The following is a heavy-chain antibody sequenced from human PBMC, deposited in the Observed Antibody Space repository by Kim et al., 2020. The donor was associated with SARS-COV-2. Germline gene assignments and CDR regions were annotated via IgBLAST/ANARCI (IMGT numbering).Heavy chain of an antibody. V-gene: IGHV3-23*01. Sequence: GGSLRLSCAASGFTFSSYAMSWVRQAPGKGLEWVSAISGSGGSTYYADSVKGRFTISRDNSKNTLYLQMNSLRAEDTAVYYCASIGGYVLLWFRELRFDYWGQGTLVTVSS. J-gene: IGHJ4*02. D-gene: IGHD3-10*01. CDR2: ISGSGGST. CDR3: ASIGGYVLLWFRELRFDY. CDR1: GFTFSSYA.